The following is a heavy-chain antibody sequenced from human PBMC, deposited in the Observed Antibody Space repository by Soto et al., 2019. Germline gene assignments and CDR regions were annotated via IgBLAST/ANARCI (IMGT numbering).Heavy chain of an antibody. CDR2: VSDDSNYI. Sequence: EVHLVESGGGLVEPGGSLRLSCAVSGFIFSTYPMNWVRQAPGKGPEWVSSVSDDSNYIYYADSVRGRFTISRDNARTSLYLQMNCLKADETAVYYCARGGGNYHALDYWGQGTLVTVSS. J-gene: IGHJ4*02. CDR3: ARGGGNYHALDY. D-gene: IGHD1-7*01. V-gene: IGHV3-21*01. CDR1: GFIFSTYP.